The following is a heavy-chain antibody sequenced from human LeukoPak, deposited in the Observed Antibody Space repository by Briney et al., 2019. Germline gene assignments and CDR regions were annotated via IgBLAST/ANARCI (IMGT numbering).Heavy chain of an antibody. CDR3: AKEAVGCSGGSCYSAPGDY. CDR2: INPNSGVT. J-gene: IGHJ4*02. Sequence: ASVKVSCKATGYTLSGYYMHWVRQAPGQGLEWMGWINPNSGVTNYAQKFQDRVTMTRDTSISTAYMELSRLRSDDTAVYFCAKEAVGCSGGSCYSAPGDYWSQGTLVTVSS. V-gene: IGHV1-2*02. CDR1: GYTLSGYY. D-gene: IGHD2-15*01.